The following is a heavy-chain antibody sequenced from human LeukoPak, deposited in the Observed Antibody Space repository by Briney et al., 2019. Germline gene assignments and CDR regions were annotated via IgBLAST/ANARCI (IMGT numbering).Heavy chain of an antibody. J-gene: IGHJ4*02. V-gene: IGHV3-66*01. D-gene: IGHD3-10*01. Sequence: PGGSLRLSCAASGFSVSNNYLSWVRQPPGKGLEWVSVIHSGGRTKYADSVRDRFTISRDTAKNTVYLQMNSLRVEDTAVYSCARASGPFDYWGQGTLVTVSS. CDR3: ARASGPFDY. CDR1: GFSVSNNY. CDR2: IHSGGRT.